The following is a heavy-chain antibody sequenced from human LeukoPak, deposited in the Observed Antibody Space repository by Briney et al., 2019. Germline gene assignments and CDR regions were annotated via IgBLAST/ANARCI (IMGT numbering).Heavy chain of an antibody. J-gene: IGHJ3*02. CDR1: GYTFTSYD. CDR3: ARGDRYFDWLLSLGSGSDAFDI. CDR2: MNPNSGNT. D-gene: IGHD3-9*01. V-gene: IGHV1-8*01. Sequence: ASVKVSCKASGYTFTSYDINWVRQATGQGLERMGWMNPNSGNTGYAQKFQGRVTMTRNTSISTAYMELSSLRSEDTAVYYCARGDRYFDWLLSLGSGSDAFDIWGQGTMVTVSS.